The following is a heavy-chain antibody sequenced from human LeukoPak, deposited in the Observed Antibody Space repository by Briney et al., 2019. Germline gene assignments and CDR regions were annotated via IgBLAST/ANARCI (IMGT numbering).Heavy chain of an antibody. D-gene: IGHD3-3*01. V-gene: IGHV1-2*02. CDR2: INPNSGGT. CDR3: ARDSDDFWSGQNWFDP. CDR1: GYTFTGYY. Sequence: ASVKVSCKASGYTFTGYYMHWVRQAPGQGLEWMGWINPNSGGTNYAQKFQGRVTMTRDTSISTAYMELSRLRSDDTAVCYCARDSDDFWSGQNWFDPWGQGTLVTVSS. J-gene: IGHJ5*02.